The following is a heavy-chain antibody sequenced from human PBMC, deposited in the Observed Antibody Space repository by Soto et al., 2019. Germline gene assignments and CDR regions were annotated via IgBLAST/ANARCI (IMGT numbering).Heavy chain of an antibody. D-gene: IGHD2-2*01. V-gene: IGHV3-23*01. CDR1: GFTFSSYA. Sequence: GGSLSLSCAASGFTFSSYAMSWVRQAPGKGLEWVSAISGSGGSTYYADSVKGRFTISRDNSKNTLYLQMNSLRAEDTAVYYCAKDPYGVVVNYYYMDVWGKGTTVTVSS. CDR3: AKDPYGVVVNYYYMDV. J-gene: IGHJ6*03. CDR2: ISGSGGST.